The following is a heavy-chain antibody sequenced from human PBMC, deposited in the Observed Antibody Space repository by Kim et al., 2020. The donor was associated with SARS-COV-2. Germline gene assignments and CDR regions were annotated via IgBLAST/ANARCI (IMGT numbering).Heavy chain of an antibody. D-gene: IGHD1-26*01. Sequence: GESLKISCKGSGYSFTSYWIGWVRQMPGKGLELMGIIYPGDSDTRYSPSFQGQVTISADKSIRTAYLQWSSLKASDTAMYYCARPPYSGSYQGGWYFDLWGRGTLVTVSS. CDR2: IYPGDSDT. CDR1: GYSFTSYW. V-gene: IGHV5-51*01. CDR3: ARPPYSGSYQGGWYFDL. J-gene: IGHJ2*01.